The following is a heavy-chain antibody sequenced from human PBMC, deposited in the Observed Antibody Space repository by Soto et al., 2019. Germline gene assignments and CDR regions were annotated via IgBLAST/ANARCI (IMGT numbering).Heavy chain of an antibody. CDR1: GYTFTSYG. CDR3: ARDEDIVAPSYYYYGMDV. D-gene: IGHD5-12*01. CDR2: ISAYNGNT. V-gene: IGHV1-18*01. Sequence: ASVKVSCTASGYTFTSYGISWVRQAPGQGLEWMGWISAYNGNTNYAQKLQGRVTMTTDTSTSTAYMELRSLRSDDTAVYYCARDEDIVAPSYYYYGMDVWGQGTTVTVSS. J-gene: IGHJ6*02.